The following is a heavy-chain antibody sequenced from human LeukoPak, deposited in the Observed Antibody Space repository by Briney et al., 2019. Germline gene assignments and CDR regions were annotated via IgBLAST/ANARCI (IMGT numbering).Heavy chain of an antibody. J-gene: IGHJ5*02. CDR2: ISYDGSNK. CDR3: ARDRSIVVVTATNWFDP. CDR1: GFTFSSYA. V-gene: IGHV3-30*04. D-gene: IGHD2-21*02. Sequence: GGSLRLSCAASGFTFSSYAMHWVRQAPGKGLEWVAVISYDGSNKYYADSVKGRFTISRDNSKNTLYLQMNSLRAEDTAVYYCARDRSIVVVTATNWFDPWGQGTLVTVSS.